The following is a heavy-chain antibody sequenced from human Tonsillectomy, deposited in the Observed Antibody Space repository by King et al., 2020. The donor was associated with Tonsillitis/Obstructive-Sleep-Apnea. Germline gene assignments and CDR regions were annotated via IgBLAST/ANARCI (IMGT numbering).Heavy chain of an antibody. V-gene: IGHV3-21*06. CDR1: GFTFSNYS. CDR2: IDSSSRYI. J-gene: IGHJ4*02. Sequence: VQLVESGGGLVKPGGSLRLSCVASGFTFSNYSVNWVRQAPRKGLEWVASIDSSSRYIYYADSVRGRFTISRDNAKNSLLLQMNSLRADDTAVYYCATHSSXWTYFDYWGQGTLVTVSS. CDR3: ATHSSXWTYFDY. D-gene: IGHD6-13*01.